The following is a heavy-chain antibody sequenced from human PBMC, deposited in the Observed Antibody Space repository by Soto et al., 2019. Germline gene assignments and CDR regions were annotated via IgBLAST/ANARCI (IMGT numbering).Heavy chain of an antibody. D-gene: IGHD3-22*01. Sequence: ETLSLTCAVYGGSFSGYYWSWIRQPPGKGLEWIGEINHSGSTNYNPSLKSRVTISVDTSKNQFSLKLSSVTAADTAVYYCAGTYYYDSSGFWPLWGQGTLVTVSS. V-gene: IGHV4-34*01. J-gene: IGHJ4*02. CDR1: GGSFSGYY. CDR2: INHSGST. CDR3: AGTYYYDSSGFWPL.